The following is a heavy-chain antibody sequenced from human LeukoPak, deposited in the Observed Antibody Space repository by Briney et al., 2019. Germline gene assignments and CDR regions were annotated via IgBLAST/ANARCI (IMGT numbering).Heavy chain of an antibody. J-gene: IGHJ4*02. CDR1: GFTFSSYG. CDR3: AKGGDSGSYGRKDY. Sequence: PGGSLRLSCAASGFTFSSYGMHWVRQAPGKGLEGVAVISYDGSNEYYADSVKGRFTISRDNSKNTLYLQMNSLRAEDTAVYYCAKGGDSGSYGRKDYWGQGTLVTVSS. V-gene: IGHV3-30*18. CDR2: ISYDGSNE. D-gene: IGHD1-26*01.